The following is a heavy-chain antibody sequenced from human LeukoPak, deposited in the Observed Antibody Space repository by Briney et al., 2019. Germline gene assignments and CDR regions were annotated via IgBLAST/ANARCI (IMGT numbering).Heavy chain of an antibody. Sequence: SETLSLTCAVSGGSISSGGYSWSWIRQPPGKGLEWIGYIYHSGSTYYNPSLKSRVTISVDTSKNQFSLKLSSVTAADTAVYYCARDHHINWFDPWGQGTLVTVSS. CDR1: GGSISSGGYS. V-gene: IGHV4-30-2*05. CDR3: ARDHHINWFDP. CDR2: IYHSGST. J-gene: IGHJ5*02.